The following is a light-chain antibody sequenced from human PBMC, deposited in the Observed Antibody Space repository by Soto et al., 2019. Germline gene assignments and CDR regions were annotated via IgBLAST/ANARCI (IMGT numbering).Light chain of an antibody. V-gene: IGKV1-5*03. Sequence: IQMTQSPSTLSASVGDRVAITCRASQSIGIWLAWYQQKPGKAPRFLIYKESSLESGVPSRFSGSGSGTEFTLTISSLQPDDFATDYCQQYNDYSWTFGQGTKVEIK. CDR3: QQYNDYSWT. CDR1: QSIGIW. CDR2: KES. J-gene: IGKJ1*01.